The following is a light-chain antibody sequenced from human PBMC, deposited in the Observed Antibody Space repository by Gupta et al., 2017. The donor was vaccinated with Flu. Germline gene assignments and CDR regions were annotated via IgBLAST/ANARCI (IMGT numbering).Light chain of an antibody. J-gene: IGLJ2*01. V-gene: IGLV2-14*01. CDR3: SAYVNSRTL. CDR1: NSEFVDYKY. Sequence: GPNSEFVDYKYVSWYQQRPGTAHKIIMYEDTKRPSGGSSRFSGSRAGNTASLTISGRQSEDEAHYYCSAYVNSRTLFGGGTKVTVL. CDR2: EDT.